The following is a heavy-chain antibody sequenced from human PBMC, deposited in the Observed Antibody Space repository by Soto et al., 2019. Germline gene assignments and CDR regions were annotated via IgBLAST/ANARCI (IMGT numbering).Heavy chain of an antibody. V-gene: IGHV4-34*01. D-gene: IGHD4-17*01. J-gene: IGHJ4*02. Sequence: SETLSLTCAVYGGSFSGYYWSWIRQPPGKGLEWIGEINHSGSTNYNPSLKSRVTISVDTSKNQFSLKLSSVTAADTAVYYCARGLMGYGDHFDYWGQGTLVTVSS. CDR3: ARGLMGYGDHFDY. CDR2: INHSGST. CDR1: GGSFSGYY.